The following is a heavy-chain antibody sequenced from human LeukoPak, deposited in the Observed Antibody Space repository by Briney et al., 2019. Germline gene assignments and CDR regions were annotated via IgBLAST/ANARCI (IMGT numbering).Heavy chain of an antibody. J-gene: IGHJ4*02. CDR2: TRNKANSYTT. CDR1: GFTSSDHY. Sequence: GGSLRLSCAASGFTSSDHYMDWVRQAPGKGLEWVGRTRNKANSYTTEYAASVEGRFTISRDDSKNTLYLQMNSLKTEDTAVYYCARVSGSYRGYFDYWGQGTLVTVSS. D-gene: IGHD1-26*01. V-gene: IGHV3-72*01. CDR3: ARVSGSYRGYFDY.